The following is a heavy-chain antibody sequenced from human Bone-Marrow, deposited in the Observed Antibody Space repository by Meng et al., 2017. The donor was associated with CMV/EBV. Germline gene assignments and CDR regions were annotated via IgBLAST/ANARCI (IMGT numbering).Heavy chain of an antibody. CDR2: IVVGSGNT. J-gene: IGHJ4*02. V-gene: IGHV1-58*01. D-gene: IGHD2-2*01. CDR1: GFTFTSSA. Sequence: SVKVSCKASGFTFTSSAVQWVRQARGQRLEWIGWIVVGSGNTNYAQKFQERVTITRDMSTSTAYMELSSLRSEDTAVYYCAAPDLDHCSSTSCYLDYWGQGTLVTVSS. CDR3: AAPDLDHCSSTSCYLDY.